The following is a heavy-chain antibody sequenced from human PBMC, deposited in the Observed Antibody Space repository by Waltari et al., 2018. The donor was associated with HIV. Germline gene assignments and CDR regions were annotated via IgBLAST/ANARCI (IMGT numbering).Heavy chain of an antibody. CDR3: TRANGPSDY. D-gene: IGHD2-8*01. Sequence: EVPIVQSGGGLVKPGESLRPTCHVPRFIYIPYTMNWVRQSPGKGLECVSSINSRGSFIYYSDSVKGRFTVARDNANNSLYLQMNNLRDDDTAVYFCTRANGPSDYWGQGVLVTVSS. CDR2: INSRGSFI. J-gene: IGHJ4*02. V-gene: IGHV3-21*06. CDR1: RFIYIPYT.